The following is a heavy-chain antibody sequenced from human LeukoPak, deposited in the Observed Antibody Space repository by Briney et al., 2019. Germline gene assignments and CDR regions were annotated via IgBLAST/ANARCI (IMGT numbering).Heavy chain of an antibody. Sequence: GGSLRLSCAASGFTFRSYDMHWVRQAPGKGLEWVAVISYDGSDKYYADSVKGRFTISRDNSKNTLYLQMSSLRAEDTTVYYCARDRGYYVFDYWGQGTLVTVSS. CDR3: ARDRGYYVFDY. V-gene: IGHV3-30*03. J-gene: IGHJ4*02. CDR2: ISYDGSDK. CDR1: GFTFRSYD. D-gene: IGHD3-22*01.